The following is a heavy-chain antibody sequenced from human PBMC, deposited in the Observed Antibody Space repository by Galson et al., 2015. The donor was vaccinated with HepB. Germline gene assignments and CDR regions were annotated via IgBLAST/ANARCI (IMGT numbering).Heavy chain of an antibody. CDR1: GYTFTSYG. V-gene: IGHV1-18*04. CDR2: ISAYNGNT. D-gene: IGHD3-3*01. J-gene: IGHJ6*02. Sequence: SVKVSCKASGYTFTSYGISWVRQAPGQGLEWMGWISAYNGNTNYAQKLQGRVTMTIDTSTSTVYMELRSLRSDDTAVYYCAGDITIFGVVIERDGMDVWGQGTTVTVSS. CDR3: AGDITIFGVVIERDGMDV.